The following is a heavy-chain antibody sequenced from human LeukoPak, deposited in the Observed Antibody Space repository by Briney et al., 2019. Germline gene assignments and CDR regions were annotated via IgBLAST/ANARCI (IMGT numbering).Heavy chain of an antibody. D-gene: IGHD3-22*01. CDR1: GFTFDDYA. CDR2: ISWNSGSI. V-gene: IGHV3-9*01. Sequence: GRSLRLSCAASGFTFDDYAMHWVRQAPGKGLEWVSGISWNSGSIGYADSVKGRFTISRDNAKNSLYLQMSSLRAEDTALYYCAKGPSLYDSSGYPNYFDYWGQGTLVTVSS. CDR3: AKGPSLYDSSGYPNYFDY. J-gene: IGHJ4*02.